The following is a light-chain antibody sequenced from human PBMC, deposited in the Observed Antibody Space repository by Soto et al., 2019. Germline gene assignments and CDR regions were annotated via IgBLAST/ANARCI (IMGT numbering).Light chain of an antibody. J-gene: IGKJ1*01. Sequence: EIVLTQSPGTLSLSPGERATLSCRASQSVSSSYLAWYQQKPSQAPRLLIYGASSRATGIPDRFSGSGSGTDVTLTISRLEPEDFAVYYCQQYGSSPLWTFGQGTKVEIK. CDR2: GAS. CDR1: QSVSSSY. CDR3: QQYGSSPLWT. V-gene: IGKV3-20*01.